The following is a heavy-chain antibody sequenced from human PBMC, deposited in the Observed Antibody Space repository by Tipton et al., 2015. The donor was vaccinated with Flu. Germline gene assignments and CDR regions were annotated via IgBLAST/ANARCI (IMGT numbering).Heavy chain of an antibody. J-gene: IGHJ3*02. V-gene: IGHV4-38-2*02. CDR1: GYSISSRYY. CDR3: ASMGAYNWNDFAFDI. Sequence: TLSLTCIVSGYSISSRYYWGWIRQPPGKGLEWIGCVYHGGTTYYNPSLKSRVTISVDTSKNQFSLKLSSVTAADTAVYYCASMGAYNWNDFAFDIWGQGTMVTVSS. CDR2: VYHGGTT. D-gene: IGHD1-20*01.